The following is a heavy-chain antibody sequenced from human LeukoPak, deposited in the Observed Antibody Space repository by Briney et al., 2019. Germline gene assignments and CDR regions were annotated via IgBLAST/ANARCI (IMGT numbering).Heavy chain of an antibody. D-gene: IGHD1-26*01. CDR2: ISGGGGST. CDR1: GFTFTSYS. Sequence: GGSLRLSCAASGFTFTSYSMNWARQAPGKGLEWVSTISGGGGSTYYADSVKGRFTISRDNSKDTLYLQVNSLRAEDTAVYYCAKGGKWDVTPFDYWGQGTLVTVSS. V-gene: IGHV3-23*01. J-gene: IGHJ4*02. CDR3: AKGGKWDVTPFDY.